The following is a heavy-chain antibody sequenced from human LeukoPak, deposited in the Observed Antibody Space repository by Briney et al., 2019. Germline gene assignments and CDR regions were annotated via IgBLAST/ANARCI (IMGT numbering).Heavy chain of an antibody. V-gene: IGHV1-46*03. J-gene: IGHJ4*02. CDR1: GYTLINYY. D-gene: IGHD7-27*01. Sequence: ASVKVSCKASGYTLINYYMQWVRQAPGQGLEWMGIINPSAGSTSYAQKFQGRVSMTRDTSTSTVYMQLSSLRSEYTAIYYCARTHSWGDKGYFDFWGQGTLVTVSS. CDR3: ARTHSWGDKGYFDF. CDR2: INPSAGST.